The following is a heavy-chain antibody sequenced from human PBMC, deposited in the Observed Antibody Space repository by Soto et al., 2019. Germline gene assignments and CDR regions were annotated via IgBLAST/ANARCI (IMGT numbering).Heavy chain of an antibody. D-gene: IGHD3-3*01. Sequence: QVQLQESGPGLVKPSQTLSLTCTVSGGSISSGGYYWSWIRQHPGKGLEWIGYIYYSGSTYYNPSHKSRVTISVDTSKNQFSLKLSSVPAADTAVYYCARDLGFWSGYYSGRRWFDPWGQGTLVTVSS. CDR2: IYYSGST. J-gene: IGHJ5*02. CDR1: GGSISSGGYY. CDR3: ARDLGFWSGYYSGRRWFDP. V-gene: IGHV4-31*03.